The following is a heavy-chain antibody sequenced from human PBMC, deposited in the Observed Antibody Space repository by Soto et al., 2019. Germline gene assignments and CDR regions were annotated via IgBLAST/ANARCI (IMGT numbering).Heavy chain of an antibody. CDR2: ISYDGRNK. Sequence: GGSLRLSCAASGFTFSSYGMHWVRQAPGKGLEWVAVISYDGRNKYYADSVKGRFTISRDNSKNTLYLQMNSLRAEDTAVYYCAKDRLEWLLWYLDYWGQGTLVTVSS. J-gene: IGHJ4*02. D-gene: IGHD3-3*01. CDR3: AKDRLEWLLWYLDY. V-gene: IGHV3-30*18. CDR1: GFTFSSYG.